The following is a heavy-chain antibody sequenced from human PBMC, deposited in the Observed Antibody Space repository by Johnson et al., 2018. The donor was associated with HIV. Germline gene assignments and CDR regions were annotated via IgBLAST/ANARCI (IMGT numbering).Heavy chain of an antibody. CDR1: GFTFDDYA. V-gene: IGHV3-66*01. CDR2: IYSGGST. CDR3: AREGPSERAGFDI. J-gene: IGHJ3*02. Sequence: VQLVESGGGLVQPGRSLRLSCAASGFTFDDYAMHWVRQAPGKGLEWVSVIYSGGSTYYADSVKGRFTISRDNSKNTLYLQMNSLRADDTAVYFCAREGPSERAGFDIWGQGTMVTVSS.